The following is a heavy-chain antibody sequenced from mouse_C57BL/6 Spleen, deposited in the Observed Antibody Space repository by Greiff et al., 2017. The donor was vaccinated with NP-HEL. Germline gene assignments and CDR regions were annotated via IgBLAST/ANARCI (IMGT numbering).Heavy chain of an antibody. J-gene: IGHJ4*01. CDR1: GFTFSDYY. CDR2: ISNGGGST. CDR3: ARGGIDAMDY. V-gene: IGHV5-12*01. D-gene: IGHD6-1*01. Sequence: EVQLVESGGGLVQPGGSLKLSCAASGFTFSDYYMYWVRQTPEKRLEWVAYISNGGGSTYYPDTVKGRFTISRDNAKNTLYLQMSRLKSDDTAMYYCARGGIDAMDYWGQGTSVTVSS.